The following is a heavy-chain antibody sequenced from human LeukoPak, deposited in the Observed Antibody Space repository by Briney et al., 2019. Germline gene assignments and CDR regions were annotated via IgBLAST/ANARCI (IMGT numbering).Heavy chain of an antibody. V-gene: IGHV3-48*01. D-gene: IGHD5-18*01. CDR1: GFTLSSYS. CDR3: ARDRHFSGYSYGYFDY. CDR2: ISSSSSTI. Sequence: GGSLRLSCAASGFTLSSYSMNWVRQAPGKGLEWVSYISSSSSTIYYADSVKGRFTISRDNAKNSLYLQMNSLRAEDTAVYYCARDRHFSGYSYGYFDYWGQGTLVTVSS. J-gene: IGHJ4*02.